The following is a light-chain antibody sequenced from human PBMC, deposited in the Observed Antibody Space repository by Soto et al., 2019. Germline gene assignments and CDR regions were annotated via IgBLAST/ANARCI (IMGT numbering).Light chain of an antibody. Sequence: EIVMTQSPATLSVSPGERATLSCRASQSVSSNLAWYQQKPGQAPRLLIYGASTRATGIPARFSGSGSGTEFTPTISSLQSEDFAVYYCQQYGSSPPRTFGQGTKVE. J-gene: IGKJ1*01. CDR1: QSVSSN. V-gene: IGKV3-15*01. CDR3: QQYGSSPPRT. CDR2: GAS.